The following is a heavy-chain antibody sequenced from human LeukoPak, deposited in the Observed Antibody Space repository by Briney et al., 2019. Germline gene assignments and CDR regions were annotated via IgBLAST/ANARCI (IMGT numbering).Heavy chain of an antibody. CDR1: GGSVDSGSYY. D-gene: IGHD4-17*01. CDR3: ARDLDYGDPSGFDP. CDR2: IYYSGDT. V-gene: IGHV4-39*07. J-gene: IGHJ5*02. Sequence: KASETLSLTCTVSGGSVDSGSYYWGWIRQSPGKGLEWIGSIYYSGDTYYNPSLKGRVTISVDRSKNQFSLKLSSVTAADTAVYYCARDLDYGDPSGFDPWGQGTLVTVSS.